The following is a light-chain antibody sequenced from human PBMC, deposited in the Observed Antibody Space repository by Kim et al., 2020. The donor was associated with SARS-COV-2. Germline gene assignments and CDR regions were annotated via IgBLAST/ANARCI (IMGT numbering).Light chain of an antibody. V-gene: IGLV2-8*01. Sequence: RSGTISCAATSSDVGGDNYVSWYQQQPGKAPKLMIYDVSKRPSGVPDRFSGSKSGNTASLTVSGLQAEDEAAYYCSSYEGTNNCRVFGGGTELTVL. CDR3: SSYEGTNNCRV. CDR1: SSDVGGDNY. J-gene: IGLJ3*02. CDR2: DVS.